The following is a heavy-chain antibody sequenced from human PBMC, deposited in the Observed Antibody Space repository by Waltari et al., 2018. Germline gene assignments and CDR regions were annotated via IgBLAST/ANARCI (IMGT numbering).Heavy chain of an antibody. CDR2: IRSKAYGETT. Sequence: DVQLAESGGGWVQPGRSLRLSGTTSGSTFVDYSLIWVRQATGQGLEWVGFIRSKAYGETTDYAASVRGRFTISRDDSKSIAYLQMNSLKTEDTAIYFCARDLMYGEHPLFDRWGQGTLVTVSS. V-gene: IGHV3-49*04. CDR3: ARDLMYGEHPLFDR. CDR1: GSTFVDYS. D-gene: IGHD4-17*01. J-gene: IGHJ5*02.